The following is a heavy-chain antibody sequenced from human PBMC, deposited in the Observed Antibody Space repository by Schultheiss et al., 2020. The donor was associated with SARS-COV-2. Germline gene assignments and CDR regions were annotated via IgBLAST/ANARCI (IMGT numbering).Heavy chain of an antibody. V-gene: IGHV5-10-1*01. CDR1: GYSFTSYW. Sequence: GESLKISCKGSGYSFTSYWITWVRQMPGKGLEWMGRIDPSDSYTNYSPSFQGHVTISADKSISTAYLQWSSLKASDTAVYYCARHESMTTNWFDPWGQGTLVTVSS. J-gene: IGHJ5*02. D-gene: IGHD4-11*01. CDR3: ARHESMTTNWFDP. CDR2: IDPSDSYT.